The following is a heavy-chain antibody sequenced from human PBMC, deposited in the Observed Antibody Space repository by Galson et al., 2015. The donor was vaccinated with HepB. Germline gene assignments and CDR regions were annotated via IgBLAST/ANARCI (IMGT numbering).Heavy chain of an antibody. CDR2: IYFSGRT. V-gene: IGHV4-59*12. CDR1: GDPISSYY. Sequence: ETLSLTCTVSGDPISSYYWSWIRQPPGKGLEWIGYIYFSGRTVYNPSIKSRVIMSLDTSKNQLSLKLSSTIAADTAVYYCARVLSLDTVTFLSTTHIFDPWGQGTLVTVSS. CDR3: ARVLSLDTVTFLSTTHIFDP. D-gene: IGHD4-17*01. J-gene: IGHJ5*02.